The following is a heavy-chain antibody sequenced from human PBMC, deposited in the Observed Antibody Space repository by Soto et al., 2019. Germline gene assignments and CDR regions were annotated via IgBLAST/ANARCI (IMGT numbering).Heavy chain of an antibody. CDR2: IIPIFGTA. V-gene: IGHV1-69*13. CDR3: ARGSDSGSYYFYFQH. CDR1: GGTFSSYA. J-gene: IGHJ1*01. Sequence: GASVKVSCKASGGTFSSYAISWVRQAPGQGLEWMGGIIPIFGTANYAQKFQGRVTITADESTSTAYMELSSLRSEDTAVYYCARGSDSGSYYFYFQHWGQGPLVTVSS. D-gene: IGHD1-26*01.